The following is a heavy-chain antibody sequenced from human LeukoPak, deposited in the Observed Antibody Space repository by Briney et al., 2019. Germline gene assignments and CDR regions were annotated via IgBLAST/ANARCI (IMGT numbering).Heavy chain of an antibody. Sequence: PSETLSLTCAVSDYPVTSDHYWGWIRLAPGKGLEWIGSIYHSGGTYYNPSLKSRVTISVDTSKDQFSVRLTSVTAADTAIYYCAREGRTSGTSWYGPWGQGTRVTVSS. D-gene: IGHD3-10*01. CDR3: AREGRTSGTSWYGP. CDR1: DYPVTSDHY. V-gene: IGHV4-38-2*01. CDR2: IYHSGGT. J-gene: IGHJ5*02.